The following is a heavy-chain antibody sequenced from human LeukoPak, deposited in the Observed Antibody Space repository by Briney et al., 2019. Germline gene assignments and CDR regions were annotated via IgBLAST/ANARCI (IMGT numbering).Heavy chain of an antibody. CDR2: IDPSDSYT. J-gene: IGHJ6*02. Sequence: GESLQISCKGSGYSFTSYWISWVRQMPGKGLEWMGRIDPSDSYTNYSPSFQGHVTISADKSISTAYLQWSSLKASDTAMYYCARGNLAYCGGDCYLYYYYGMDVWGQGTTVTVSS. CDR1: GYSFTSYW. V-gene: IGHV5-10-1*01. D-gene: IGHD2-21*02. CDR3: ARGNLAYCGGDCYLYYYYGMDV.